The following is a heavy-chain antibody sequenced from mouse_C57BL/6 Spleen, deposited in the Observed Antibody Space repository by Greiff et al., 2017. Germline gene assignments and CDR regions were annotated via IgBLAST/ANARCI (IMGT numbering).Heavy chain of an antibody. CDR3: ARRDYGSSSAWFAY. Sequence: EVNLVESGGDLVKPGGSLKLSCAASGFTFSSYGMSWVRQTPDKRLEWVATISSGGSYTYYPDSVKGRFTISRDNAKNTLYLQMSSLKSEDTAMYYCARRDYGSSSAWFAYWGQGTLVTVSA. J-gene: IGHJ3*01. V-gene: IGHV5-6*01. D-gene: IGHD1-1*01. CDR1: GFTFSSYG. CDR2: ISSGGSYT.